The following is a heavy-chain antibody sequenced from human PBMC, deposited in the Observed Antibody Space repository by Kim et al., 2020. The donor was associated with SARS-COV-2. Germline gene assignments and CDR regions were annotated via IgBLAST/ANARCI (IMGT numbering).Heavy chain of an antibody. CDR3: ARGKGLISMIVVVVGAFDY. V-gene: IGHV4-31*03. CDR1: GGTISSGGYY. Sequence: SETLSLTCTVSGGTISSGGYYWSWIRQHPGKGLEWIGNIYYSGSTYYNPSLKSRVTISVDTSKNQFSLKLSSVTAADTAVYYCARGKGLISMIVVVVGAFDYWGQGTLVTVSS. CDR2: IYYSGST. D-gene: IGHD3-22*01. J-gene: IGHJ4*02.